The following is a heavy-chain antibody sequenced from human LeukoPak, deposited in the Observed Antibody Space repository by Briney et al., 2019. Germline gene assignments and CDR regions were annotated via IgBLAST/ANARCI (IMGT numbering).Heavy chain of an antibody. V-gene: IGHV3-7*01. CDR1: GFTFSSYW. D-gene: IGHD3-3*01. CDR2: IKQDGSEK. Sequence: SGGSLRLSCAASGFTFSSYWMSWVRQAPGKGLEWVANIKQDGSEKYYVDSVKGRFTISRDNAKNSLYLQMNSLRAEDTAVYYCARVIIGGNYDFWIDNWFGPWGQGTLVTVSS. CDR3: ARVIIGGNYDFWIDNWFGP. J-gene: IGHJ5*02.